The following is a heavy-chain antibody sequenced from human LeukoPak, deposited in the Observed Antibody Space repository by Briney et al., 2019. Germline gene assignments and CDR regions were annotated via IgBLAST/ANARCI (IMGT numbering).Heavy chain of an antibody. D-gene: IGHD3-3*01. CDR2: IYSGGGGT. CDR1: GFILSSNY. V-gene: IGHV3-66*01. Sequence: GGSLRLSCAASGFILSSNYMSWVRQAPGKGLEWVSVIYSGGGGTYYADSVEGRFSISRDNSKNTLYLQMNSLRAEDTAVYYCAKEKEVRFLEWLLDYWGQGTLVTVSS. J-gene: IGHJ4*02. CDR3: AKEKEVRFLEWLLDY.